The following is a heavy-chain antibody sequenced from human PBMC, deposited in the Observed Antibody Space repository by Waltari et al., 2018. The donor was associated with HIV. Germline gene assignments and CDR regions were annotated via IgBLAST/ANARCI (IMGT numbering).Heavy chain of an antibody. Sequence: EVQLVASGGGLIEPGGSLRVSCAASGFTISSNYMSWVRQAPGKGLEWVSVIYSVGSRYYADSVKGRFIISRDNSKNTVSLHMNSLRAEDTAVYYCARDPRSSGYYGMDVWGQGIKVTVSS. CDR2: IYSVGSR. CDR3: ARDPRSSGYYGMDV. CDR1: GFTISSNY. V-gene: IGHV3-53*01. J-gene: IGHJ6*02. D-gene: IGHD1-26*01.